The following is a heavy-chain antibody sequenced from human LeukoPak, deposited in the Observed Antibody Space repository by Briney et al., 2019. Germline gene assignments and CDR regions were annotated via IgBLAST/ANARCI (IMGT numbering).Heavy chain of an antibody. CDR1: GFTFDDHA. J-gene: IGHJ4*02. CDR2: SGNDGST. V-gene: IGHV3-43*02. Sequence: GGSLRLSCAASGFTFDDHAMHWVRQAPGKGLEWVSLSGNDGSTKYADSVKGRFTISRDNSKNSLYLQMNSLRAEDTALYYCAKAQRSVWSGIDYWGQGTLVTVSS. D-gene: IGHD3-3*01. CDR3: AKAQRSVWSGIDY.